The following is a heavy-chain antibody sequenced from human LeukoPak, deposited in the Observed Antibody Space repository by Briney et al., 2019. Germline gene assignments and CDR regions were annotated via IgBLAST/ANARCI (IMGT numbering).Heavy chain of an antibody. CDR1: RYTFTDYY. D-gene: IGHD2-2*03. V-gene: IGHV1-2*02. CDR3: AKGGYCSSIICYLFVN. CDR2: INPNSGGT. Sequence: ASVKVSCKASRYTFTDYYMHWVRQAPGQGLEWMGWINPNSGGTNYARKFQGRVTMTTDTSISTAYMELSGLRSDDTAVYYCAKGGYCSSIICYLFVNWGQGTLVTVSS. J-gene: IGHJ4*02.